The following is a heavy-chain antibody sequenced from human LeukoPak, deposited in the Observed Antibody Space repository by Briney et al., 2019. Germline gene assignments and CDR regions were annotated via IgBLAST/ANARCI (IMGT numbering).Heavy chain of an antibody. Sequence: GGSLGLSCAATGFTFSNYWMSWVRQAPGKGLEWAANISPDGSGTFYVDSVKGRFTISRDNSKNSLYLQMNSLTVEDTAVYYCVRSIDYWGQGTLVTVSS. J-gene: IGHJ4*02. CDR2: ISPDGSGT. CDR3: VRSIDY. V-gene: IGHV3-7*01. CDR1: GFTFSNYW.